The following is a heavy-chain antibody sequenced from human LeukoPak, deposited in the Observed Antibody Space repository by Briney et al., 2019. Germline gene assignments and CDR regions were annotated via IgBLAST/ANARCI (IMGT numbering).Heavy chain of an antibody. Sequence: GGSLRLSCAASRFTFSSYGMHWVRQAPGKGLEWVAYIQYDGSNEQYADSVKGRFSISRDSSKNILYLQMNSLRAEDTAVYYCARVDQHIVVAYWGQGTLVTVSS. CDR2: IQYDGSNE. CDR1: RFTFSSYG. V-gene: IGHV3-30*02. J-gene: IGHJ4*02. D-gene: IGHD2-21*01. CDR3: ARVDQHIVVAY.